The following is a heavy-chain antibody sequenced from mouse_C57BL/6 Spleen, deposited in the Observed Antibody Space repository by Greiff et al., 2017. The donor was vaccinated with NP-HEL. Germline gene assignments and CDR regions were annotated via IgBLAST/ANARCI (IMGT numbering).Heavy chain of an antibody. D-gene: IGHD2-4*01. CDR1: GFSLTSYG. Sequence: QVHVKQSGPGLVAPSQSLSITCTVSGFSLTSYGVSWVRQPPGKGLEWLGVIWGDGSTNYHSALISRLSISKDNSKSQVFLKLNSLQTDDTATYYCAKRGNYDYDDAHAMDYWGQGTSVTVSS. J-gene: IGHJ4*01. CDR2: IWGDGST. CDR3: AKRGNYDYDDAHAMDY. V-gene: IGHV2-3*01.